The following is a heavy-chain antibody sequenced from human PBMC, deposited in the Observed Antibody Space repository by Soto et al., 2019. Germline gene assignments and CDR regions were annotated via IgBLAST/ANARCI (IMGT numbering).Heavy chain of an antibody. CDR1: GFTFSSYS. J-gene: IGHJ5*02. Sequence: GGSLRLSCAASGFTFSSYSMNWVRQAPGKGLEWVSYISSSSTIYYADSVKGRFTISRDNAKNSLYLQMNSLRAEDTAVYYCARGYDFWSGSENWFDPWGQGTLVTVSS. CDR3: ARGYDFWSGSENWFDP. D-gene: IGHD3-3*01. CDR2: ISSSSTI. V-gene: IGHV3-48*01.